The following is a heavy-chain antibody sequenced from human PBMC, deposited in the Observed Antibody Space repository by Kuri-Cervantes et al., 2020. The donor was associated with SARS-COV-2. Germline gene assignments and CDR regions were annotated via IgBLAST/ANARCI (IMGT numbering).Heavy chain of an antibody. CDR2: ISDSGGSK. V-gene: IGHV3-23*01. CDR1: GFTFSSFG. CDR3: EKAAFTGYTGYRID. D-gene: IGHD3-16*02. J-gene: IGHJ4*02. Sequence: AGSLRLSCAASGFTFSSFGMSWVRQAPGKGLEWISAISDSGGSKFNADYVKGRFTISNANSKNMVYLQMDSLRAEDTAVYYCEKAAFTGYTGYRIDWGQGTLVTVSS.